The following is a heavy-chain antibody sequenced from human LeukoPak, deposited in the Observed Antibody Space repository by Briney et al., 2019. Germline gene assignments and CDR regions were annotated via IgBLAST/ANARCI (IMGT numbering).Heavy chain of an antibody. CDR1: GFTFSGYS. D-gene: IGHD6-13*01. CDR3: ARYSSWSRDY. V-gene: IGHV3-48*01. CDR2: ISSSSSTI. Sequence: PGGSLRLSCAASGFTFSGYSMNWVRQAPGKGLEWVSYISSSSSTIYYADSVKGRFTISRDNAKNSLYLQMNSLRAEDTAVYYCARYSSWSRDYWGQGTLVTVSS. J-gene: IGHJ4*02.